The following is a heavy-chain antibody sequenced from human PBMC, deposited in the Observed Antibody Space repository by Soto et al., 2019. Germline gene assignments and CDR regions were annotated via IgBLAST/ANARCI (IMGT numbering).Heavy chain of an antibody. CDR2: VYYSGTT. CDR3: VTVNLVGAAYYFDY. Sequence: SETLSLACTVSGGSIRNGDYYWGWIRQPPGKGLEWIGYVYYSGTTYSHPSLNSRVSISVDTSENQFSLRLTSVTAADTAVYYCVTVNLVGAAYYFDYWGPGTLVTVSS. D-gene: IGHD1-26*01. CDR1: GGSIRNGDYY. J-gene: IGHJ4*02. V-gene: IGHV4-30-4*01.